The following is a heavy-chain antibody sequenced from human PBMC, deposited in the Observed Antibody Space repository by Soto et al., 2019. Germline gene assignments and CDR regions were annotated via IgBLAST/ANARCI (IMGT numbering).Heavy chain of an antibody. V-gene: IGHV1-46*03. CDR2: INPSGGST. J-gene: IGHJ6*03. Sequence: GASVKVSCKASGYTFISYYMHWVRQAPGQGLEWMGIINPSGGSTSYAQKFQGRVTMTRDTSTSTVYMELSSLRSEDTAVYYCARDGLYYDILTGYYKGPSSYMDVWGKGTTVTSP. CDR1: GYTFISYY. CDR3: ARDGLYYDILTGYYKGPSSYMDV. D-gene: IGHD3-9*01.